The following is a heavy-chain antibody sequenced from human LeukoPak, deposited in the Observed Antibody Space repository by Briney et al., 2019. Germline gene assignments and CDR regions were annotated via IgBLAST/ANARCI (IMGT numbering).Heavy chain of an antibody. CDR2: IYYGGRT. CDR3: AREVTVAGTFYFYMDV. J-gene: IGHJ6*03. Sequence: PSETLSLTCSVSGGSISSRYWTWVRQPPGQALEFIGYIYYGGRTQYNPSLKSRVTMTMDTSKNQFSLRLNSVSAADTAVYYCAREVTVAGTFYFYMDVWGKGTTVTVSS. D-gene: IGHD6-19*01. V-gene: IGHV4-59*11. CDR1: GGSISSRY.